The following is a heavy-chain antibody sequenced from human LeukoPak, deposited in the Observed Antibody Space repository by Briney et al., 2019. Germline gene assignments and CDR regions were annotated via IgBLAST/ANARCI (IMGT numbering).Heavy chain of an antibody. D-gene: IGHD2-2*01. CDR2: ISGSGDST. CDR1: GFTFSTSA. J-gene: IGHJ4*02. Sequence: GGSLRLSCAASGFTFSTSAMSWVRQAPGKGLEWVSGISGSGDSTYYVDSVKGRFTISRDNSKSTLYLHMNSLRAEDTAICYCAKQRSEVPVAASNYWGQGTLVTVSS. CDR3: AKQRSEVPVAASNY. V-gene: IGHV3-23*01.